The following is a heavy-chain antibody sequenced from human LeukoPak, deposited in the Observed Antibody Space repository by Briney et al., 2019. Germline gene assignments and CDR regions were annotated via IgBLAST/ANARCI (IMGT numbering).Heavy chain of an antibody. V-gene: IGHV5-51*03. J-gene: IGHJ3*02. CDR2: INPGDSDT. D-gene: IGHD6-19*01. CDR3: ARPGKSIAVAGRRDDAFDI. CDR1: EYSFTSYW. Sequence: GESLKISCKGSEYSFTSYWIGWVRQMPGKGLEWMGIINPGDSDTRYSPSFQGQVTISADKSISTAYLQWSSLKASDTAMYYCARPGKSIAVAGRRDDAFDIWGQGTMVTVSS.